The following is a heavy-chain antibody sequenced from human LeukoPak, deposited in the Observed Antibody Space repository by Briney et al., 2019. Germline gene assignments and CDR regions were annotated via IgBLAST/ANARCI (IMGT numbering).Heavy chain of an antibody. CDR1: GGSFSGYY. D-gene: IGHD2-2*01. CDR3: ARGSWNCSSTSCYARYYYYYGMDV. Sequence: SETLSLTCAVYGGSFSGYYWSWIRQPPGKGLEWIGEINHSGSTNYNPSLKSRVTISVDTSKNQFSLKLSSVTAADTAVYYCARGSWNCSSTSCYARYYYYYGMDVWGQGTTVTVSS. V-gene: IGHV4-34*01. CDR2: INHSGST. J-gene: IGHJ6*02.